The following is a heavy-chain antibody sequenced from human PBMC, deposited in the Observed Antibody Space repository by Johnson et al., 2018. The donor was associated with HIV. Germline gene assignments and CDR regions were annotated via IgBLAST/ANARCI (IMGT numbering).Heavy chain of an antibody. CDR2: IWYDGSNN. Sequence: QVQLVESGGGVVQPGRSLRLSCAASGFTFSRYGMHWVRQAPGKGLEWVAVIWYDGSNNYYADPLKGRFTISRDNSKNTLYLQLNSLRAEDTAVYYCAKAPTRIAARDAFDIWGQGTMVTVSS. CDR1: GFTFSRYG. D-gene: IGHD6-13*01. CDR3: AKAPTRIAARDAFDI. J-gene: IGHJ3*02. V-gene: IGHV3-33*06.